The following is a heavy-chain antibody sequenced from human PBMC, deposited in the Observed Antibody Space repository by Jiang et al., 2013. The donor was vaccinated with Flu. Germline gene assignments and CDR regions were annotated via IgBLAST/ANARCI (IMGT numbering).Heavy chain of an antibody. D-gene: IGHD6-13*01. CDR2: LNHSGST. V-gene: IGHV4-34*01. J-gene: IGHJ5*02. Sequence: TLSLTCAVYGGSFSGYYWSWIRQPPGKGLEWIGELNHSGSTNYNPSLKSRVTISADTSKNQFSLKLSSVTAADTAVYYCARVWYSSSPFDPWGQGTLVTVSS. CDR1: GGSFSGYY. CDR3: ARVWYSSSPFDP.